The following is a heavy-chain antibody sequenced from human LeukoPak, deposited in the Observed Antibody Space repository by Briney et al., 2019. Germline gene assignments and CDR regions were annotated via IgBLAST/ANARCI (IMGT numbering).Heavy chain of an antibody. CDR1: GYTFTGYY. V-gene: IGHV1-2*06. D-gene: IGHD4-17*01. Sequence: GASVKVSCKASGYTFTGYYMHWVRQAPGQGLEWMGRINPNSGGTNYAQKFQGRVTMTRDTSISTAYMELSRLRSDDTAVYYCARDLKVTTRYYYYGMDVWGQGPRSPSP. CDR2: INPNSGGT. J-gene: IGHJ6*02. CDR3: ARDLKVTTRYYYYGMDV.